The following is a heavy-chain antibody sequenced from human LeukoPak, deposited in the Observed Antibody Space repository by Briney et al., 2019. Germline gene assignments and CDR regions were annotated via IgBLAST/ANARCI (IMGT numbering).Heavy chain of an antibody. CDR3: ARGYYYDSRGHNSDAFDI. Sequence: PGGSLRLSCAVSGFTVSNNYMSWFRQAPGKGLKWVSVIYSGGSTYYADSVKGRSTISRHTSKNTLYLQMTGLRAEDTAVYYCARGYYYDSRGHNSDAFDIWGQGTMVTVSS. CDR1: GFTVSNNY. V-gene: IGHV3-53*04. J-gene: IGHJ3*02. D-gene: IGHD3-22*01. CDR2: IYSGGST.